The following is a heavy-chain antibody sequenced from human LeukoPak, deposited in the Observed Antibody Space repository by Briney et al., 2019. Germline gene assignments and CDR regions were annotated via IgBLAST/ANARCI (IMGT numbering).Heavy chain of an antibody. V-gene: IGHV7-4-1*02. CDR3: ARGQLVGLVYYYYMDV. Sequence: ASVKVSCKASGYTFTNSYIHWVRQAPGQGLEWMGWINTNTGNPTYAQGFTGRFVFSLDTSVSTAYLQISSLKAEDTAVYYCARGQLVGLVYYYYMDVWGKGTTVTVSS. J-gene: IGHJ6*03. CDR2: INTNTGNP. D-gene: IGHD6-6*01. CDR1: GYTFTNSY.